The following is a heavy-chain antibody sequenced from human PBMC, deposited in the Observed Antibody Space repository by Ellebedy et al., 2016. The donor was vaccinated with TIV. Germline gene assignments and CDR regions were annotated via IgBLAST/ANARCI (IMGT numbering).Heavy chain of an antibody. Sequence: GESLKISCAASGFTFSRYWMSWVRQAPGKGLEWVANIKQDGSETYYVDSVEGRFTISRDNAKRSLYLQMNSLRAEDTAVYYCARLVYNYGQREFDFWGQGTLVTVAS. V-gene: IGHV3-7*01. CDR3: ARLVYNYGQREFDF. D-gene: IGHD5-18*01. J-gene: IGHJ4*02. CDR2: IKQDGSET. CDR1: GFTFSRYW.